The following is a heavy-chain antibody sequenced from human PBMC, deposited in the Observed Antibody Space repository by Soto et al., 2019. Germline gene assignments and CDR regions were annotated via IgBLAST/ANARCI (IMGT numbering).Heavy chain of an antibody. V-gene: IGHV2-5*02. CDR1: GFSLTTSGVG. CDR2: IYWDDDK. CDR3: AHRRAIFGVVYGLDV. J-gene: IGHJ6*02. Sequence: QITLKESGPTLVKPTQTLTLTCTFSGFSLTTSGVGVGWIRQPPGKALEWLALIYWDDDKRYSPSLKSRLTITKDTSKNQVVLTMTNMDPVDTGTYYCAHRRAIFGVVYGLDVWGQGTMVTVSS. D-gene: IGHD3-3*01.